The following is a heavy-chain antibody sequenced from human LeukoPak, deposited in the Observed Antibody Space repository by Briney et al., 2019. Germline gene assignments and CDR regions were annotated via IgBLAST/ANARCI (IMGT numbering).Heavy chain of an antibody. V-gene: IGHV4-61*01. J-gene: IGHJ3*02. CDR3: ARGKYSSSDAFDI. Sequence: SETLSLTCSVSGDSVSSDSYYWSWIRQPPGRGLEWIGYAYNSGSTNYNPSLKSRITISVETSKNQFSLKLNSVTAADTAVYYCARGKYSSSDAFDIWGQGTMVTVSS. D-gene: IGHD6-6*01. CDR1: GDSVSSDSYY. CDR2: AYNSGST.